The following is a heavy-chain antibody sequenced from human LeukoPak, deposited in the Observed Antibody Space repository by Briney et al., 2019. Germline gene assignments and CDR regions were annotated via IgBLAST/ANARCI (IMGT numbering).Heavy chain of an antibody. CDR3: ARDRGDSSGPRLRRAFDI. CDR2: IYYSGST. Sequence: PSETLSLTCTVSGGSISSYYWSWIRQPPGKGLEWIGYIYYSGSTNYNPSLKSRVTISVDTSKNQFSLKLSSVTAADTAVYYCARDRGDSSGPRLRRAFDIWGQGTMVTVSS. V-gene: IGHV4-59*01. CDR1: GGSISSYY. D-gene: IGHD3-22*01. J-gene: IGHJ3*02.